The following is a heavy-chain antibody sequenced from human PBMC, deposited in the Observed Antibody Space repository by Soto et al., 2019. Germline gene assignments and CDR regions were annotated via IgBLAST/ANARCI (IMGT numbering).Heavy chain of an antibody. D-gene: IGHD3-22*01. CDR3: ARGPSYYDSSGYYTHYYYYYGMDV. V-gene: IGHV4-34*01. J-gene: IGHJ6*02. CDR2: INHSGST. CDR1: GGSFSAYY. Sequence: SETLSLTCAVYGGSFSAYYWSWIRQPPGKGLEWIGEINHSGSTNYNPSLKSRVTIPVDTSKNQFSLKLSSVTAADTAVYYCARGPSYYDSSGYYTHYYYYYGMDVWGQGTTVTVSS.